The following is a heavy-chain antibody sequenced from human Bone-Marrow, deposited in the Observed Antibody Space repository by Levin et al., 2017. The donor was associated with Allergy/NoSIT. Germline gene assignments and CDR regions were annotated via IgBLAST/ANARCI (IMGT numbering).Heavy chain of an antibody. V-gene: IGHV4-39*07. CDR2: VYHTGLT. D-gene: IGHD2-2*02. CDR1: GGSMSSNSYY. J-gene: IGHJ3*02. CDR3: ARDFWYTHGKTGFDI. Sequence: SETLSLTCSVSGGSMSSNSYYWGWIRQPPGKGLEWIGSVYHTGLTQYAPSLKSRVTLSVDTSKMHFSLNLTSVTAADTAVYYCARDFWYTHGKTGFDIWGRGTWVTVSS.